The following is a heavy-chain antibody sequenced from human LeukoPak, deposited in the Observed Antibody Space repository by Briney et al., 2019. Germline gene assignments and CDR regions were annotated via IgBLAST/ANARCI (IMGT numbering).Heavy chain of an antibody. Sequence: GGSLRLSCAASGFTFSSYWMHWVRQAPGKGLVWVSRINNDGSITNYADSVKGRFTISRDNAKNTLYPQMNSLRAEGTAVYYCARPGIALAGDYWGQGALVTVSS. D-gene: IGHD6-19*01. CDR2: INNDGSIT. CDR1: GFTFSSYW. CDR3: ARPGIALAGDY. V-gene: IGHV3-74*01. J-gene: IGHJ4*02.